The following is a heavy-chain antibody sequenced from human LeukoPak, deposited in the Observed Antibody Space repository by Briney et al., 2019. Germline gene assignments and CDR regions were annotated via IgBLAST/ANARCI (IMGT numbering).Heavy chain of an antibody. CDR2: IYYSGST. CDR1: GGSISSSSYY. CDR3: ASELDTAMAL. V-gene: IGHV4-39*07. J-gene: IGHJ4*02. Sequence: PSETLSLTCTVSGGSISSSSYYWGWIRQPPGKGLEWIGSIYYSGSTYYNPSLKSRVTISVDTSKNQFSLKLSSVTAADTAVYYCASELDTAMALWGQGTLVTVSS. D-gene: IGHD5-18*01.